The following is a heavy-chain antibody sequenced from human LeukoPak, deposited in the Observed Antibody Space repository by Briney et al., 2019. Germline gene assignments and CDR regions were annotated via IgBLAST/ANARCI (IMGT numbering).Heavy chain of an antibody. CDR3: AGDGLGGGMDV. J-gene: IGHJ6*02. Sequence: SETLSLTCAVYGGSFSGYYWSWIRQPPGKGLEWIGEINHSGSTNYNPSLKSRVTISVDTSKNQFSLKLSSVTAADTAVYYCAGDGLGGGMDVWGQGTTVTVSS. CDR1: GGSFSGYY. V-gene: IGHV4-34*01. D-gene: IGHD3-16*01. CDR2: INHSGST.